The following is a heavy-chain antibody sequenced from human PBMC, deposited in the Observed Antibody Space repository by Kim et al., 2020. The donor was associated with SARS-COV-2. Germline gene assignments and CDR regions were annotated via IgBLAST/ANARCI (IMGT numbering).Heavy chain of an antibody. CDR2: IWSNGAKK. V-gene: IGHV3-33*01. D-gene: IGHD3-22*01. CDR3: AGDPPGGIGYPFDI. CDR1: GFPFNNYG. J-gene: IGHJ3*02. Sequence: GGSLRLSCVASGFPFNNYGINWIRQAPGAGLEWVAFIWSNGAKKFYADSVKGRFTISKDNAKNTAYLEMNSLRGDDTASYYCAGDPPGGIGYPFDIWGQWTDVIVSA.